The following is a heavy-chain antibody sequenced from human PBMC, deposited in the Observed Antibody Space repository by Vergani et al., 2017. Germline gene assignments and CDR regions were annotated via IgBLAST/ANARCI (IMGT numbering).Heavy chain of an antibody. V-gene: IGHV4-59*01. CDR3: ARGWDYGGNLGYWYFDL. Sequence: QVQLQESGPGLVKPSETLSLTCTVSGGSISSYYWSWIRQPPGKGLEWIGYIYYSGSTNYNPSLKSRVTISVDTSKNQFYLKLSSVTAADTAVYYCARGWDYGGNLGYWYFDLWGRGTLVTVSS. CDR2: IYYSGST. CDR1: GGSISSYY. D-gene: IGHD4-23*01. J-gene: IGHJ2*01.